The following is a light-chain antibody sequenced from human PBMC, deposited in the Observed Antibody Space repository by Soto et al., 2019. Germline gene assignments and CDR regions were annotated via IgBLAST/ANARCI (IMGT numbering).Light chain of an antibody. J-gene: IGKJ2*01. Sequence: EIVMTQSPATLSVSPGERATLSCRASQSISSDLAWYQQKPGQAPRLLIYGASTRATDIPARSSGSASGKNFPLTISSLQDEDFEVYYFQQYNKWPPQYTFGQGTKPEIK. CDR2: GAS. V-gene: IGKV3-15*01. CDR1: QSISSD. CDR3: QQYNKWPPQYT.